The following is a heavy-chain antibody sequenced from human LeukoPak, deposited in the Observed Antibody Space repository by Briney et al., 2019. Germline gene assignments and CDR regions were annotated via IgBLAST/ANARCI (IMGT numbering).Heavy chain of an antibody. V-gene: IGHV3-48*01. J-gene: IGHJ4*02. D-gene: IGHD3-10*01. CDR2: ISSSSSTI. Sequence: PGGSLRPSCAASGFTFSSYSMNWVRQAPGKGLEWVSYISSSSSTIYYADSVKGRFTISRDNPKNSLYLQMNSLRAEDTAVYYCATELLWFGELLRDFDYWGQGTLVTVSS. CDR1: GFTFSSYS. CDR3: ATELLWFGELLRDFDY.